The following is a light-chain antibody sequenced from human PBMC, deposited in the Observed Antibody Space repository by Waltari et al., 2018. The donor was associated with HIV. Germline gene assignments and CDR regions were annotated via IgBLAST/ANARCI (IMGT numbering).Light chain of an antibody. V-gene: IGLV2-11*01. CDR1: RTNVGDYNY. J-gene: IGLJ1*01. CDR3: CSYAGTYTYV. Sequence: QSALTQPRSVSGSPGPSVTISSTGPRTNVGDYNYVSWYQQHPDKAPKLMIFDVNQRPSGVPDRFSGSKSGNTASLTISGLQAEDEADYYCCSYAGTYTYVFGSGTKVTVL. CDR2: DVN.